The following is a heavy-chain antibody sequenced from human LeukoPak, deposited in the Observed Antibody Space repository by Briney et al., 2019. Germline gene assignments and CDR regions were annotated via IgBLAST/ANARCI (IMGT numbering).Heavy chain of an antibody. D-gene: IGHD6-19*01. CDR3: TRGAGTGWRFDS. J-gene: IGHJ4*02. V-gene: IGHV3-21*01. Sequence: GGSLRPSCAASGFTFTSYGMTWVRQAPGKGLEWVSSISHSSSYIYYADSVKGRFTISRDNAKNSLYLQMNSLRAEDTAVYYCTRGAGTGWRFDSWGQGTLLTVSS. CDR1: GFTFTSYG. CDR2: ISHSSSYI.